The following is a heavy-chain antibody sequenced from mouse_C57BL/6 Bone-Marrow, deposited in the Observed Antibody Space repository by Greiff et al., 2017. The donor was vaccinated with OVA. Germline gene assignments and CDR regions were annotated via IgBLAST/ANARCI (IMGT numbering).Heavy chain of an antibody. CDR1: GFTFSSYG. D-gene: IGHD4-1*01. CDR2: ISSGGSYT. V-gene: IGHV5-6*01. J-gene: IGHJ3*01. Sequence: EVQLVESGGDLVKPGGSLKLSCAASGFTFSSYGMSWVRQTPDKRLEWVATISSGGSYTYYPDSVKGRFTISRDNAKNTLYLQMSSLKSEDTAMYYCARDGTRFAYWGQGTLVTVSA. CDR3: ARDGTRFAY.